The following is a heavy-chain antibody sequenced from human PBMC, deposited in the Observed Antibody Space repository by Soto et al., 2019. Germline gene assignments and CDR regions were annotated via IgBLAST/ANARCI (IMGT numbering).Heavy chain of an antibody. V-gene: IGHV3-9*01. Sequence: EVQVVESGGGWVQPGRSLRLSCAASGFNFDSNPMNWVRQSPEKGLEWVACISWNSGIVAYADSVRGRFTISRDNARNSLFLQMDSLRPEDSAFYYCTKGTGSYGGNFDYWGQGTLVTVSS. CDR2: ISWNSGIV. D-gene: IGHD5-12*01. CDR3: TKGTGSYGGNFDY. CDR1: GFNFDSNP. J-gene: IGHJ4*02.